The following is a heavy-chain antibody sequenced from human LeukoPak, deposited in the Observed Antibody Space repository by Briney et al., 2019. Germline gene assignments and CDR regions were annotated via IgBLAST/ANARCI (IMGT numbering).Heavy chain of an antibody. V-gene: IGHV3-21*01. CDR3: ATRGSAYCSGGSCYNGAFDI. J-gene: IGHJ3*02. CDR1: GFTFSTST. Sequence: GGSLRLSCAASGFTFSTSTMNWVRQAPGKGLEWVSSISSSGNYIYYAASVKGRFTISRDNAKNSLYVQMNSLRAEDTAVYYCATRGSAYCSGGSCYNGAFDIWGQGTMVTASS. D-gene: IGHD2-15*01. CDR2: ISSSGNYI.